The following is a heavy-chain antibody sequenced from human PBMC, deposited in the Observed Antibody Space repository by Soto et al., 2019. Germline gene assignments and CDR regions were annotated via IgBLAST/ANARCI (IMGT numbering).Heavy chain of an antibody. V-gene: IGHV3-21*01. Sequence: EVQLVESGGGLVKPGGSLRLSCAASGFTFSSYSMNWVRQAPGKGLEWVSSISSSSSYIYYADSVKGRFTISRDNAKNSLYLQMNSLRAEDTAVYYCARGASDGVIRDDAFDIWGQGTMVTVSS. J-gene: IGHJ3*02. CDR1: GFTFSSYS. CDR2: ISSSSSYI. D-gene: IGHD3-10*01. CDR3: ARGASDGVIRDDAFDI.